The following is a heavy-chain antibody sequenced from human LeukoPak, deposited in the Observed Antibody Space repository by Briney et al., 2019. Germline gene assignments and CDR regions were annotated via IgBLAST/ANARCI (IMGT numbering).Heavy chain of an antibody. D-gene: IGHD1-26*01. CDR2: ISAYNGNT. CDR1: GYTFTSYG. V-gene: IGHV1-18*01. Sequence: ASVKVSRKASGYTFTSYGISWVRQAPEQGLEWMGWISAYNGNTNYAQKLQGRVTMTTDTSTSTAYMELRSLRSDDTAMYYCARLGGSYYGGDYYYYYGMDVWGQGTTFTVSS. J-gene: IGHJ6*02. CDR3: ARLGGSYYGGDYYYYYGMDV.